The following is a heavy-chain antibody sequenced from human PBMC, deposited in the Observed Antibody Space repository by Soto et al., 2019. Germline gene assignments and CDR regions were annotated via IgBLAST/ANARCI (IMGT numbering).Heavy chain of an antibody. CDR1: GFTVSSHA. CDR3: APHVSCSGGSCQYDAFAI. J-gene: IGHJ3*02. D-gene: IGHD2-15*01. V-gene: IGHV3-23*01. Sequence: EVQVLESGGGLVQPGGSLRLSCEGSGFTVSSHAMTWIRQAPGKGPEWVSTVTADGGKYYADSVKGRFARFRETSESTLYLQMMRLGAEDTAAYYCAPHVSCSGGSCQYDAFAIRGQGTMVTVSS. CDR2: VTADGGK.